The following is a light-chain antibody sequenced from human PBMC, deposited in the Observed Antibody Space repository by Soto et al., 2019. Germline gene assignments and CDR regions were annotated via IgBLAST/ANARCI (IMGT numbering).Light chain of an antibody. V-gene: IGLV1-40*01. CDR2: GNN. CDR1: SSNIGAGYD. J-gene: IGLJ2*01. Sequence: QLVLTQPPSVSGTPGQRVTISCTGSSSNIGAGYDVHWYQLLPGTPPKLLIYGNNNRPSGVPDRFSVSTSGTSASLAINGLQAEDEADYYCQSSDTSLSAAVFGGGTKLTVL. CDR3: QSSDTSLSAAV.